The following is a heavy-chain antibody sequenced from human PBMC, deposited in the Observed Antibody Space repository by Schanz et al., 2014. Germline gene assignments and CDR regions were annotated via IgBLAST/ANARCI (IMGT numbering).Heavy chain of an antibody. Sequence: QVQLQESGPGLVKPSETLSLTCTVSGGSISSYYWSWIRQPPGKGLEWIRHIYYSGTTNYNPSLKSRVSMSRDSSKKHFSMKLYSVTAADTAVYYCARQGNIEVAGIFYYSGLDVWGQGTTVLVSS. CDR2: IYYSGTT. CDR3: ARQGNIEVAGIFYYSGLDV. V-gene: IGHV4-59*01. J-gene: IGHJ6*02. D-gene: IGHD6-19*01. CDR1: GGSISSYY.